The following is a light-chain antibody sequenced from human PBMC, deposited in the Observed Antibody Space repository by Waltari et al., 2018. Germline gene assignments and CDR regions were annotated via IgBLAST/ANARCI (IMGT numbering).Light chain of an antibody. V-gene: IGKV1-5*03. CDR3: HQYMSYPWT. Sequence: DIQMTQSPATLPASVGDRVTNTCRASQSIGRWLAWYQQKPGKAPKLLISESAKLQSGVPSRFSGSGSGTDFTLTINGLQPDDFAIYYCHQYMSYPWTFGLGTKVEIK. CDR1: QSIGRW. J-gene: IGKJ1*01. CDR2: ESA.